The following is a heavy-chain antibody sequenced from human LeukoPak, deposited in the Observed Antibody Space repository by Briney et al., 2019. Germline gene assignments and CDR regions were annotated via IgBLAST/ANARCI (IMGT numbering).Heavy chain of an antibody. CDR1: GYSISSGYY. Sequence: PSETLSLTCTVSGYSISSGYYWGWIRQPPGKGLEWIGSIYYSGSTYYNPSLKSRVTISVDTSKNQFSLKLSSVTAADTAVYYCAREGSGRPFDYWGQGTLVTVSS. J-gene: IGHJ4*02. CDR2: IYYSGST. CDR3: AREGSGRPFDY. D-gene: IGHD3-10*01. V-gene: IGHV4-38-2*02.